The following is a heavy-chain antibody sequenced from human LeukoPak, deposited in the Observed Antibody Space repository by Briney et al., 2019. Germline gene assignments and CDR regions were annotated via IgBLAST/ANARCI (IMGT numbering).Heavy chain of an antibody. V-gene: IGHV1-2*02. CDR2: IKPNSGVT. D-gene: IGHD3-10*01. Sequence: GASVKVSCKASGYTFTGYYMHWVRQAPGQGLEWMGWIKPNSGVTNYAQKFRGRVTMTRDTSISTAYMELSRLRSDDTAVYYCAREKVTMVRGAVDYWGQGTLVTVSS. CDR3: AREKVTMVRGAVDY. J-gene: IGHJ4*02. CDR1: GYTFTGYY.